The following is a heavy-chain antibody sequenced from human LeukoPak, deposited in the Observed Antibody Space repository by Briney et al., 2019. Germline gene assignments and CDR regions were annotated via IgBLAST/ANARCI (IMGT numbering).Heavy chain of an antibody. D-gene: IGHD6-19*01. Sequence: GGSLRLSCAASGFIFSRYGMSWVRQAPGKGLEWVSAISGSGGTTYYADSVKGRFTISRGNSKNTLYLQINSLRAEDTAVYYCAKDHLPGIVVADRDYWGLGTLVTVSS. V-gene: IGHV3-23*01. CDR2: ISGSGGTT. CDR1: GFIFSRYG. J-gene: IGHJ4*02. CDR3: AKDHLPGIVVADRDY.